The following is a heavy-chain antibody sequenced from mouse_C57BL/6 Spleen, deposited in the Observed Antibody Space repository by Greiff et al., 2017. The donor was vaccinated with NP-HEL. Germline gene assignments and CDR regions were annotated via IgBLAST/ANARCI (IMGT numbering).Heavy chain of an antibody. V-gene: IGHV1-82*01. CDR1: GYAFSSSW. D-gene: IGHD2-4*01. Sequence: QVQLQQSGPELVKPGASVKISCKASGYAFSSSWMNWVKQRPGKGLEWIGRIYPGDGDTNYNGKFEGKATLTADKSSSTAYMQLSSLTSEDSAVYFCANDYDGYWYFDVWGTGTTVTVSS. CDR3: ANDYDGYWYFDV. CDR2: IYPGDGDT. J-gene: IGHJ1*03.